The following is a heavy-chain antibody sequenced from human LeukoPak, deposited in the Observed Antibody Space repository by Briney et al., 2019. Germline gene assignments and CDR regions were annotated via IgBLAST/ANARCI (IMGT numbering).Heavy chain of an antibody. Sequence: SETLSLTCTVSGGSISSYYWSWIRQPPGKGLEWIGYIYYSGSTNYNLSLKSRVTISVDTSKNQLSLKVSSVTAADTAVYYCARVAAGIGFFQHWGQGTLVTVSS. V-gene: IGHV4-59*08. CDR2: IYYSGST. CDR3: ARVAAGIGFFQH. J-gene: IGHJ1*01. CDR1: GGSISSYY. D-gene: IGHD6-13*01.